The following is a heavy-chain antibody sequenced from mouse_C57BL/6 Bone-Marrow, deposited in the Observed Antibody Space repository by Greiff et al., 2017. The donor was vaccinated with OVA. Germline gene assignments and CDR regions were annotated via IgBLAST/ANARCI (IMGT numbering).Heavy chain of an antibody. Sequence: VKVVESGAELARPGASVKLSCKASGYTFTSYGISWVKQRTGQGLEWIGEIYPRSGNTYYNEKFKGKATLTADKSSSTAYMELRSLTSEDSAVYFCAREGNYYGSSYGSYWGQGTTLTVSS. D-gene: IGHD1-1*01. V-gene: IGHV1-81*01. CDR2: IYPRSGNT. J-gene: IGHJ2*01. CDR1: GYTFTSYG. CDR3: AREGNYYGSSYGSY.